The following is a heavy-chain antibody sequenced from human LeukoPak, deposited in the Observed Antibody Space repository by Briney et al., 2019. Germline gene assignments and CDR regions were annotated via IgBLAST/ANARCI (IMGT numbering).Heavy chain of an antibody. CDR3: ARDRDSYGTHWYFDL. V-gene: IGHV3-13*01. J-gene: IGHJ2*01. D-gene: IGHD5-18*01. CDR1: GFTFSSYD. Sequence: PGVSLRLSCAASGFTFSSYDMHWVRQATGKGLEWVSAIGTAGDTYYPGSVKGRFTISRENAKNSLYLQMNSLRAGDTAVYYCARDRDSYGTHWYFDLWGRGTLVTVSS. CDR2: IGTAGDT.